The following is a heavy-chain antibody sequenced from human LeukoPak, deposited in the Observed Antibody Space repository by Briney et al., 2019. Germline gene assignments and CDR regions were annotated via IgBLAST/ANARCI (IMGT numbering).Heavy chain of an antibody. CDR2: IYHSGST. CDR3: ARGRYCSSTSCKYNWFDP. V-gene: IGHV4-30-2*01. CDR1: GGSISSGGYS. D-gene: IGHD2-2*01. J-gene: IGHJ5*02. Sequence: SETLSLTCAVSGGSISSGGYSWSWIRQPPGKGLEWIGYIYHSGSTNYNPSLKSRVTISVDTSKNQFSLKLSSVTAADTAVYYCARGRYCSSTSCKYNWFDPWGQGTLVTVSS.